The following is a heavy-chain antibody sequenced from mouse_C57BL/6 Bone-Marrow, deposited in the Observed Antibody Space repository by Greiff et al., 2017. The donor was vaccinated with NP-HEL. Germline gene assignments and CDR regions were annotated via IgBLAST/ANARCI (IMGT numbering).Heavy chain of an antibody. D-gene: IGHD2-5*01. CDR1: GFTFSSYG. CDR3: ARPPYYSNYGYYAMDY. V-gene: IGHV5-6*01. CDR2: ISSGGSYT. Sequence: EVQVVESGGDLVKPGGSLKLSCAASGFTFSSYGMSWVRQTPDKRLEWVATISSGGSYTYYPDSVKGRFTISRDNAKNTLYLQMSSLKSEDTAMYYCARPPYYSNYGYYAMDYWGQGTSVTVSS. J-gene: IGHJ4*01.